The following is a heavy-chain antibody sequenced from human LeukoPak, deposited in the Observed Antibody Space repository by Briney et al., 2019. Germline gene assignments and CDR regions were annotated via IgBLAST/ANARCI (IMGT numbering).Heavy chain of an antibody. CDR2: IYHSGST. CDR1: GGSISSSNW. D-gene: IGHD5-24*01. Sequence: NPSGTLSLTCAVSGGSISSSNWWSWVRQPPGKGLEWIGEIYHSGSTNYNPSLKSRVTISVDKSKNQFSLKLSSVTAADTAVYYCARDLRDGYNFGRYYFDYWGQGTLVTVSS. J-gene: IGHJ4*02. V-gene: IGHV4-4*02. CDR3: ARDLRDGYNFGRYYFDY.